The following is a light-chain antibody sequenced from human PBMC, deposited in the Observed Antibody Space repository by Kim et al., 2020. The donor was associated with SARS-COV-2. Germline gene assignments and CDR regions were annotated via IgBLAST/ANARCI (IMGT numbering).Light chain of an antibody. J-gene: IGLJ3*02. CDR3: AAWDDSLSGPV. CDR2: RDN. V-gene: IGLV1-47*01. Sequence: SVLTQPPSASGTPGQRVTISCSGSSSNIGNTYVYWYQQLPGAAPKVLIYRDNQRPSGVPDRFSGSKSGTSASLAVSGLRSEDEAYYYCAAWDDSLSGPVFGGGTQLTVL. CDR1: SSNIGNTY.